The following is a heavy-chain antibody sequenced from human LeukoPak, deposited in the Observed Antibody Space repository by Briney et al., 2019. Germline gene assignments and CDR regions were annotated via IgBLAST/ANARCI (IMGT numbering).Heavy chain of an antibody. J-gene: IGHJ4*02. CDR2: IYYSGST. D-gene: IGHD4-17*01. CDR3: ARLYGDPHFDY. V-gene: IGHV4-39*01. Sequence: SETLSLTCTVSDGSISSSTYYWGWLRQPPGKGLEWIGSIYYSGSTYYNPSLKSRVTMSVDTSKNQFSLKLSSVTAADTAVYYCARLYGDPHFDYWGPGTLVTVSS. CDR1: DGSISSSTYY.